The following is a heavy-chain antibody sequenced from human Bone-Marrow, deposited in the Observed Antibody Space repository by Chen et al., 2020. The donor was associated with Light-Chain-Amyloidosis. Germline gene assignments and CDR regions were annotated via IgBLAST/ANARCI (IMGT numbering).Heavy chain of an antibody. J-gene: IGHJ4*02. CDR2: IYTTGST. Sequence: QVQLQESGPRLVKPSQTLTLTCTVSDGSITSGVYYWNWIRQPAGKGLEWIGHIYTTGSTKYNPSLRSRLTISIDTSKSQFSLRLASVTAADTDIYYCTRARLNMVRGVAPYYFDYWGQGTLVTVSS. D-gene: IGHD3-10*01. CDR1: DGSITSGVYY. CDR3: TRARLNMVRGVAPYYFDY. V-gene: IGHV4-61*02.